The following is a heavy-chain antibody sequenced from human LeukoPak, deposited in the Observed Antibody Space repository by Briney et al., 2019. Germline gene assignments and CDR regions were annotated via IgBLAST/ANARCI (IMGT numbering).Heavy chain of an antibody. CDR1: GGSISSYF. J-gene: IGHJ4*02. V-gene: IGHV4-59*01. Sequence: SETLSLTCTISGGSISSYFWSWIRQPPGKGLEWIGHIYYTGSTNYNPSLKSRVIISLDTSKNQFSLKLSSVTAADTAVYYCARTLSRWDPFDYWGQGTLVTVSS. D-gene: IGHD1-26*01. CDR3: ARTLSRWDPFDY. CDR2: IYYTGST.